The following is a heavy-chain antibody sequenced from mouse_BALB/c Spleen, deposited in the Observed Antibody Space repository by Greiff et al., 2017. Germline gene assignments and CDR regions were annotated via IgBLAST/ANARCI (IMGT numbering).Heavy chain of an antibody. CDR3: ARGDITTVVATGFDY. D-gene: IGHD1-1*01. V-gene: IGHV5-6-5*01. CDR2: ISSGGST. CDR1: GFTFSSYA. Sequence: EVKLMESGGGLVKPGGSLKLSCAASGFTFSSYAMSWVRQTPEKRLEWVASISSGGSTYYPDSVKGRFTISRDNARNILYLQMSSLRSEDTAMYYCARGDITTVVATGFDYWGQGTTLTVSS. J-gene: IGHJ2*01.